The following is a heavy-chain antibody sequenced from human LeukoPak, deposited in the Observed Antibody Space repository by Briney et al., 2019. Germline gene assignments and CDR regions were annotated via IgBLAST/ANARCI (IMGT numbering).Heavy chain of an antibody. D-gene: IGHD3-16*02. CDR3: ARLSAKNYVWGSYRNDFDY. J-gene: IGHJ4*02. V-gene: IGHV4-61*08. CDR1: GGSISSGGYY. Sequence: SETLSLTCTVSGGSISSGGYYWSWIRQHPGKGLEWIGYIYYSGSTNYNPSLKSRVTISVDTSKNQFSLKLSSVTAADTAVYYCARLSAKNYVWGSYRNDFDYWGQGTLVTVSS. CDR2: IYYSGST.